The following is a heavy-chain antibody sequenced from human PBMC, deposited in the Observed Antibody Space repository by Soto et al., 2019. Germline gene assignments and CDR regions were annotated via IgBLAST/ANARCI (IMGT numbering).Heavy chain of an antibody. CDR2: ISWDGDIV. Sequence: EVQLVESGGGLVQPGRSLRVSCEVSGFTFDDFAMHWVRLVPGKGLEWVSGISWDGDIVGYADSVRGRFTISRDNTKNSLYLQMNSLRPDDTAWYYCAKDILGGVAGFNYFEYWGREPWSPS. V-gene: IGHV3-9*01. CDR3: AKDILGGVAGFNYFEY. CDR1: GFTFDDFA. D-gene: IGHD6-19*01. J-gene: IGHJ4*02.